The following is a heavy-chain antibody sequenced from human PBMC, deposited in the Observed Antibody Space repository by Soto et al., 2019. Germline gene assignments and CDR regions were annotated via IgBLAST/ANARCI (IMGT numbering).Heavy chain of an antibody. V-gene: IGHV1-69*13. CDR1: GGTFSSYA. CDR2: IVPIFGTA. D-gene: IGHD5-18*01. J-gene: IGHJ6*02. CDR3: ARAPGYSYGSSQYYYYGMDV. Sequence: SVKVSCKASGGTFSSYAISWVRQAPGQGLEWMGGIVPIFGTANYAQKFQGRVTITADESTSTAYMELSSLRSEDTAVYYCARAPGYSYGSSQYYYYGMDVWGQGTTVT.